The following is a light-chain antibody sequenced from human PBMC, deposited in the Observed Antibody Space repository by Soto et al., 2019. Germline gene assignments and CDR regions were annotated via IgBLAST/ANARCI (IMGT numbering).Light chain of an antibody. V-gene: IGKV3D-15*01. CDR3: HQYDSWT. Sequence: EIVMTQSPATLSVSPGERATLSCRASQSVSSNLAWYQQKPGQAPRLLIYGASSRATGIPDRFSGSGSGTDFTLTISRLEPEDFAVYYCHQYDSWTFGQGTTVDIK. J-gene: IGKJ1*01. CDR2: GAS. CDR1: QSVSSN.